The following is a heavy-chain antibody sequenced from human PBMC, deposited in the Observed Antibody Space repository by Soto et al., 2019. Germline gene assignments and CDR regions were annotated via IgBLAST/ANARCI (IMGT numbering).Heavy chain of an antibody. CDR1: GYTFSNYG. J-gene: IGHJ5*02. D-gene: IGHD2-2*01. V-gene: IGHV1-18*01. Sequence: ASVKFSCKNSGYTFSNYGITWVRQAPGQPLEWLGWISLYSDGTNYAQKFQGRVSMTTDTSTTTAYMELRSLRSDDTAVYYCARVVPGAEAWFGPWGQGTLVTVSS. CDR2: ISLYSDGT. CDR3: ARVVPGAEAWFGP.